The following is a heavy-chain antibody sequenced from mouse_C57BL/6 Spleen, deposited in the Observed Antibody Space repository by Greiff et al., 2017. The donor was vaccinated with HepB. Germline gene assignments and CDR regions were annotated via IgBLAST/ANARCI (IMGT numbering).Heavy chain of an antibody. J-gene: IGHJ3*01. V-gene: IGHV5-4*01. CDR2: ISDGGSYT. CDR3: AREYYGSSYGFAY. CDR1: GFTFSSYA. D-gene: IGHD1-1*01. Sequence: EVKLVESGGGLVKPGGSLKLSCAASGFTFSSYAMSWVRQTPEKRLEWVATISDGGSYTYYPDNVKGRFTISRDNAKNHLYLQMSHLKSEDTAMYYCAREYYGSSYGFAYWGQGTLGTVSA.